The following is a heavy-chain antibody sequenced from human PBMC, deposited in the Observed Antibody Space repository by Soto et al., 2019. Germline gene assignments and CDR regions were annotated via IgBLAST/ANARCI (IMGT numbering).Heavy chain of an antibody. J-gene: IGHJ6*02. D-gene: IGHD6-19*01. V-gene: IGHV3-21*01. Sequence: GGSLRLSCAASGFTFSSYSMNWVRQAPGKGLEWVSSISSSSSYIYYAVSVKGRFTISRDNAKNSQYLQMNSLRAEDTAVYYCARDNSSGWYGYYYGMDVWGQGTTVTVSS. CDR1: GFTFSSYS. CDR3: ARDNSSGWYGYYYGMDV. CDR2: ISSSSSYI.